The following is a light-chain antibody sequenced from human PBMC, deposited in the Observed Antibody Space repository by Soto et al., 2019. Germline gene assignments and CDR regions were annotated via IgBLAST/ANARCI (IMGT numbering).Light chain of an antibody. V-gene: IGKV3-11*01. J-gene: IGKJ5*01. CDR2: GAS. CDR1: QSVSNN. Sequence: EIVSTPSPGTLSLSPVESATLSCRASQSVSNNLTWYQQKPGQPPRLLIYGASTRASGVPDGFSGSGSGTDFTLTISSLEPEDFAVYYCQQRSNWWINFGQGTRRAIK. CDR3: QQRSNWWIN.